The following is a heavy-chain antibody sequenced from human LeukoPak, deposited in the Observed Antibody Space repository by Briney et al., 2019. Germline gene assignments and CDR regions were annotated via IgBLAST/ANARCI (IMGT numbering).Heavy chain of an antibody. D-gene: IGHD1-1*01. CDR2: INHSGST. Sequence: SETLSLTCAVYGGSFSGYYWSWIRQPPGKGLEWIGEINHSGSTYYSPSLKSRVTISVDTSKSQFSLKLSSVTAADTAVYYCARLEGLIYFDYWGQGTLVTVSS. CDR1: GGSFSGYY. J-gene: IGHJ4*02. CDR3: ARLEGLIYFDY. V-gene: IGHV4-34*01.